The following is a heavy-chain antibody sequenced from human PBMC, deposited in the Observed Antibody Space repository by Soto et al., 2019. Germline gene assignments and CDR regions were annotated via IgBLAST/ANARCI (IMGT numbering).Heavy chain of an antibody. V-gene: IGHV4-59*01. D-gene: IGHD6-13*01. Sequence: SVTKCVTCTVAGGYIISYDWSWIRQPPGKGLEWIGYIYYSGSTNYNPSLKSRVTISVDTSKNQFSLKLSSVTAADTAVYYCARVAAAGQYNWFDPWGQGTLVTV. J-gene: IGHJ5*02. CDR2: IYYSGST. CDR3: ARVAAAGQYNWFDP. CDR1: GGYIISYD.